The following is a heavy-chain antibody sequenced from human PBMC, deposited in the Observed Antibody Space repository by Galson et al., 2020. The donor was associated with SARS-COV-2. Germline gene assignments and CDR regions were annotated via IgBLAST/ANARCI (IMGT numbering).Heavy chain of an antibody. Sequence: KIGESLKISCKASGYGFKSYWIGWVRQMPGKGLEWMGIIYPGDSDIRYSPSFQGQVTISADKSISTAYLQWSSLKASDTAMYYCARSISPVVPAALGMDGWGKGTTVTVSS. CDR2: IYPGDSDI. J-gene: IGHJ6*03. D-gene: IGHD2-2*01. V-gene: IGHV5-51*01. CDR1: GYGFKSYW. CDR3: ARSISPVVPAALGMDG.